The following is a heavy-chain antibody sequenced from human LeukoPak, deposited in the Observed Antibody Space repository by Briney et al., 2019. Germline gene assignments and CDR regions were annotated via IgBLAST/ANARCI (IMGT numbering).Heavy chain of an antibody. Sequence: SETLSLTCTVSGGSISSGGYYWSWIRQHPGKGLEWIGYIYYSGSTNYNPSLKSRVTISVDTSKNQFSLKLSSVTAADTAVYYCAGSIAAVGYESDYWGQGTLVTVSS. J-gene: IGHJ4*02. D-gene: IGHD6-13*01. V-gene: IGHV4-61*08. CDR1: GGSISSGGYY. CDR3: AGSIAAVGYESDY. CDR2: IYYSGST.